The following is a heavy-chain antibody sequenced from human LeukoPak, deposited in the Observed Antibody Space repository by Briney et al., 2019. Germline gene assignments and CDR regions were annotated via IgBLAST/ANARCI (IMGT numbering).Heavy chain of an antibody. Sequence: GGSLRLSCAASGFTFSSYSMNWVRQAPGKGLEWVSYISISSTIYYADSVKGRFTISRDNTENSLYLQMDSLRAEDTAVYYCATDPAPIAQAGFDYWGQGTLVTVSS. CDR2: ISISSTI. CDR1: GFTFSSYS. J-gene: IGHJ4*02. V-gene: IGHV3-48*04. CDR3: ATDPAPIAQAGFDY. D-gene: IGHD6-19*01.